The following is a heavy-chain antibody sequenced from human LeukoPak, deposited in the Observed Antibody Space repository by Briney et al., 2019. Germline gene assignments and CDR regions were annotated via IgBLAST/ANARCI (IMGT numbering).Heavy chain of an antibody. J-gene: IGHJ4*02. V-gene: IGHV1-2*06. CDR2: INPNTGGT. CDR1: GYTFTGYY. CDR3: VQFELDY. D-gene: IGHD1-7*01. Sequence: ASVKVSCMASGYTFTGYYMHWVRQAPGQGLEWMGRINPNTGGTNYAQKFQGRVTMTRDTSISTAYMDLSRLRSDDTAVYYCVQFELDYWGQGTLVTVSS.